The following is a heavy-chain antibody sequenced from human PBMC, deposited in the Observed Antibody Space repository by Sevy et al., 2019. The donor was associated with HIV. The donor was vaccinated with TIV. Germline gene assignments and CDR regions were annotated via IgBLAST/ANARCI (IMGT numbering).Heavy chain of an antibody. Sequence: GGSLRLSCAVSGFTFSRYAMHWVRQAPGKGLEWVAVMSYDGGNKYYADSVKSGFTISRDNSKNTMFLHMTSRRAEDTACYYCAIIGMVQTYGTPPWYWGQGTLVTVSS. D-gene: IGHD3-10*01. CDR3: AIIGMVQTYGTPPWY. V-gene: IGHV3-30-3*01. CDR1: GFTFSRYA. J-gene: IGHJ4*02. CDR2: MSYDGGNK.